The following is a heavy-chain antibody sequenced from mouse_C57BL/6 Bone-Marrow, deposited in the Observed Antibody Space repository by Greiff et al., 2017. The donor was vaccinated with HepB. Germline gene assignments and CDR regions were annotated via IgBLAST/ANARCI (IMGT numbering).Heavy chain of an antibody. CDR1: GYAFSSSW. D-gene: IGHD1-1*01. CDR3: ARPYYGSSYVVD. CDR2: IYPGDGDT. J-gene: IGHJ2*01. Sequence: QVQLQQSGPELVKPGASVKISCKASGYAFSSSWMNWVKQRPGKGLEWIGRIYPGDGDTNYNGKFKGKATLTADKSSSTAYMQLSSLTSEDSAVYFCARPYYGSSYVVDWGQGTTLTVSS. V-gene: IGHV1-82*01.